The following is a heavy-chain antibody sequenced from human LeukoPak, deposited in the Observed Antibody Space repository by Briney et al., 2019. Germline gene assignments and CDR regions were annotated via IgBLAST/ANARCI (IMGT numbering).Heavy chain of an antibody. CDR1: GFTFNKYT. J-gene: IGHJ4*02. CDR2: ISTSSSYI. CDR3: ARHLSGVTGYTYGRGIDY. V-gene: IGHV3-21*01. D-gene: IGHD5-18*01. Sequence: GGSLRLSCAASGFTFNKYTMNWVRQAPGEGLEWVSSISTSSSYIYYADSVKGRFTISRENATTSLYLQMISLRAEDTAVYYCARHLSGVTGYTYGRGIDYWGQGTLVTVSS.